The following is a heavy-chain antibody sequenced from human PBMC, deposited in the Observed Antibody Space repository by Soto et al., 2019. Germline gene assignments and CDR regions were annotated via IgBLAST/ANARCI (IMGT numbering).Heavy chain of an antibody. V-gene: IGHV4-61*01. J-gene: IGHJ6*02. CDR1: GGSVSSGSYY. CDR3: ARDDYGAQPGYYYMEV. Sequence: SETLSLTCTVSGGSVSSGSYYWSWVRQPPGKGLEWIGYIYYSWSTNYNHSRKSRVTRSVDTSKNQYSLKLSSETTPDTAVYYCARDDYGAQPGYYYMEVWGQRTTVTVAS. CDR2: IYYSWST. D-gene: IGHD4-17*01.